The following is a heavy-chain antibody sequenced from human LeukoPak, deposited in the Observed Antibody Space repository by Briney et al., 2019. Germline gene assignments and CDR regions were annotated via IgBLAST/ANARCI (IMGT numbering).Heavy chain of an antibody. J-gene: IGHJ4*02. V-gene: IGHV3-48*02. Sequence: ETLSLTCTVSGGSISSSSYYWGWVRQAPGKGLEWVSYISSGSITTYYADSVKGRFTISRDNAKNSLYVQMNSLRDEDTAVYYCATERSYYFDYWGQGTLVTVSS. CDR2: ISSGSITT. CDR3: ATERSYYFDY. CDR1: GGSISSSSYY. D-gene: IGHD1-26*01.